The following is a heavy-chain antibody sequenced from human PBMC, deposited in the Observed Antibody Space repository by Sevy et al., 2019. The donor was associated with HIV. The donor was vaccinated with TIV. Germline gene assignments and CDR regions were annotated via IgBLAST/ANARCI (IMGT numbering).Heavy chain of an antibody. V-gene: IGHV4-38-2*02. CDR3: ARDIASVDY. Sequence: SETLSLTCTVSGYSINNGYYWGWIRQPPGKGLEWIGTIYHSGSTYYNPSLGSRVTISVDTSKNQFSLNLTSVTAADTAVYYCARDIASVDYWGQGTLVTVSS. CDR2: IYHSGST. CDR1: GYSINNGYY. J-gene: IGHJ4*02. D-gene: IGHD6-13*01.